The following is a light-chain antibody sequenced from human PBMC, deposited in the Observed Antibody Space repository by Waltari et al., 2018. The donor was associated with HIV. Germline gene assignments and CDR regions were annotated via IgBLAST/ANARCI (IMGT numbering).Light chain of an antibody. Sequence: DMQMTQSPSSLSASVGDRVTVTCRASQSIGDHVNWFQQRPGKAPTLLFFGASSLHSGVPTRFSGSGSGTDFTLTIHSLQPEDFATYWCQQSYTSSYTFGQGTRLEIK. V-gene: IGKV1-39*01. CDR3: QQSYTSSYT. CDR2: GAS. CDR1: QSIGDH. J-gene: IGKJ2*01.